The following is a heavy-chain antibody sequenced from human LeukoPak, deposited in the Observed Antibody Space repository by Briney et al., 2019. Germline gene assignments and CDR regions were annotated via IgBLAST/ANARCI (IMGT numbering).Heavy chain of an antibody. J-gene: IGHJ4*02. CDR1: GFTFSSYC. Sequence: PGGSLRLSCAASGFTFSSYCMNWVRQAPGKGLEWVSSISSSSSYIYYADSVKGRFTISRDNAKNSLYLQMNSLRAEDTAVYYCARDNPIAAADDYWGQGTLVTVSS. V-gene: IGHV3-21*01. D-gene: IGHD6-13*01. CDR3: ARDNPIAAADDY. CDR2: ISSSSSYI.